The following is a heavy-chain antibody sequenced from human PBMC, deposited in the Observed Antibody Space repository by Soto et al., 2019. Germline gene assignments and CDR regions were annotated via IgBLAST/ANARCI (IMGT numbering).Heavy chain of an antibody. Sequence: ASVKVSCKASGGTFSSYAISWVRQAPGQGLEWMGGIIPIFGTANYAQKFQGRVTITADESTSTAYMELSSLRSEDTAVYYCARGGYCSSTSYYNFDYWGQGTLVTVSS. V-gene: IGHV1-69*13. CDR2: IIPIFGTA. CDR1: GGTFSSYA. D-gene: IGHD2-2*02. CDR3: ARGGYCSSTSYYNFDY. J-gene: IGHJ4*02.